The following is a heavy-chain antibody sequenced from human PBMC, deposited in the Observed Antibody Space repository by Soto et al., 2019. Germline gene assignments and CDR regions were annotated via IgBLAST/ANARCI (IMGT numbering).Heavy chain of an antibody. V-gene: IGHV1-8*01. Sequence: ASVKVSCKASGYTFTSYDINWVRQATGQGLEWMGWMNPNSGNTGYAQKFQGRVTMTRNTSISTAYMELSSLRSEDTAVYYCARGVLPGIAAAAYGDGFDPWGQGTLVTVS. CDR1: GYTFTSYD. D-gene: IGHD6-13*01. CDR3: ARGVLPGIAAAAYGDGFDP. J-gene: IGHJ5*02. CDR2: MNPNSGNT.